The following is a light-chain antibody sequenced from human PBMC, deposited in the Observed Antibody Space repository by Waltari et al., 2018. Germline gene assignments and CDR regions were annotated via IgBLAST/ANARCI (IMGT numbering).Light chain of an antibody. J-gene: IGLJ3*02. CDR1: TSDVGGYTY. CDR3: SSYTSTTDLV. Sequence: QSALTQPASVSGSPGQSITISCTGTTSDVGGYTYVSWHQQHPGKAPKLIIFEVSYRASGVSYRFAGSKSGNTASLTISGLQPDDEADYYCSSYTSTTDLVFGGGTKVTVL. CDR2: EVS. V-gene: IGLV2-14*01.